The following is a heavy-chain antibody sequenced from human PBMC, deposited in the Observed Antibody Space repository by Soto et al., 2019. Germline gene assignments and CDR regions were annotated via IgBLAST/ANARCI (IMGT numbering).Heavy chain of an antibody. CDR2: IKTDGSHS. CDR1: GFTFSSYA. J-gene: IGHJ4*02. D-gene: IGHD3-10*01. V-gene: IGHV3-74*01. Sequence: GVSLRLSCAASGFTFSSYAMTWVRQAPGKGLEWVSRIKTDGSHSSYADAVKGRFTISRDNAKGTVYLQMNSLRVDDTAVYYCARDRVYGSGSNDNWGQGTLVTVSS. CDR3: ARDRVYGSGSNDN.